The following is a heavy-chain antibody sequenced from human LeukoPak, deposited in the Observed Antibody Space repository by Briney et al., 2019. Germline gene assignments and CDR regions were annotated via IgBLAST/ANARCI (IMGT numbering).Heavy chain of an antibody. CDR1: GGSISSYY. J-gene: IGHJ4*02. Sequence: SEILSLTCTVSGGSISSYYWSWIRQPPGKGLEWIGYIYYSGSTNYNPSLKSRVTMSVDTSKNQFSLKLSSVTAADTAVYYCARTTPMSTIDYWGQGTLVTVSS. CDR3: ARTTPMSTIDY. CDR2: IYYSGST. D-gene: IGHD5-18*01. V-gene: IGHV4-59*12.